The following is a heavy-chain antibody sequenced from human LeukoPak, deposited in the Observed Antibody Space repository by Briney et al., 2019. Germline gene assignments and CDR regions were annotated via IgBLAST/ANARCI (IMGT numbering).Heavy chain of an antibody. V-gene: IGHV3-49*04. J-gene: IGHJ6*02. CDR3: TRGYSCYDDYYYYGMDV. CDR2: IRSKAYGGTT. D-gene: IGHD5-12*01. CDR1: GFTFSSYA. Sequence: GGSLRLSCAASGFTFSSYAMSWVRRAPGKGLEWVGFIRSKAYGGTTEYAASVKGRFTISRDDSKSIAYLQMNSLKTEDTAVYYCTRGYSCYDDYYYYGMDVWGQGTTVTVSS.